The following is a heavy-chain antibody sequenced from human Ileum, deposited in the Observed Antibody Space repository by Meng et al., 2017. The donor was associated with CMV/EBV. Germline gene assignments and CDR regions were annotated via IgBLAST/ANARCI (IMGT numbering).Heavy chain of an antibody. D-gene: IGHD1-26*01. V-gene: IGHV3-23*01. CDR1: GFTFSRFA. CDR3: AKGGWVDY. Sequence: SVCLCLASSGFTFSRFAMSCVLQALAKGLGSVSAISGPAATTFYAASVGGRFFISKDSVEDTLYLQMPSLRVDATARYYCAKGGWVDYLGPGTLVTVSS. J-gene: IGHJ4*02. CDR2: ISGPAATT.